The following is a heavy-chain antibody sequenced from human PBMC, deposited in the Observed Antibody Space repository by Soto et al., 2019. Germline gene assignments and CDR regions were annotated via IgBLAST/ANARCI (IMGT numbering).Heavy chain of an antibody. V-gene: IGHV4-59*01. CDR1: GGSISSYY. J-gene: IGHJ4*02. D-gene: IGHD5-18*01. CDR2: IYYSGST. Sequence: PSETLSLTCTVSGGSISSYYWSWIRQPPGKGLEWIGYIYYSGSTNYNPSLKSRVTISVDTSKNQFSLKLSSVTAADTAVYYCARVVSAMVTYYFDYWGQGPLVSVSS. CDR3: ARVVSAMVTYYFDY.